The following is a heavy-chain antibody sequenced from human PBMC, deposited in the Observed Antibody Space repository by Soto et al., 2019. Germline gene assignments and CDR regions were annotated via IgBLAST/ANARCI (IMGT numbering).Heavy chain of an antibody. CDR3: ARVRTTDDAFDI. J-gene: IGHJ3*02. CDR1: GFTASSNY. V-gene: IGHV3-53*01. CDR2: IYSGGST. Sequence: GGSLRLSCAASGFTASSNYMSWVRQAPGKGLEWVSVIYSGGSTYYADSVKGRFTISRDNSKNTLYLQMNSLRAEDTAVYYCARVRTTDDAFDIWGQGTMVTVSS. D-gene: IGHD4-17*01.